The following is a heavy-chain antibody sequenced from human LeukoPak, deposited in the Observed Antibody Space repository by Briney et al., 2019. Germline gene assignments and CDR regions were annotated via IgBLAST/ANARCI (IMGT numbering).Heavy chain of an antibody. CDR2: IRYDGSEK. J-gene: IGHJ4*02. D-gene: IGHD3-22*01. V-gene: IGHV3-30*02. Sequence: PGGSLRLSCAASGFTFSSYGMHWVRQAPGKGLEWVAFIRYDGSEKFYADSVEGRFTISRDNSKNTLYLQMNSLRAEDTAVYYCASTPTYYYDSSGYPYDYWGQGTLVTVSS. CDR3: ASTPTYYYDSSGYPYDY. CDR1: GFTFSSYG.